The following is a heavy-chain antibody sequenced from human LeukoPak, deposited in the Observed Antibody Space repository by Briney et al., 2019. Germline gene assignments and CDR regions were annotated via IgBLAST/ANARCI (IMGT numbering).Heavy chain of an antibody. J-gene: IGHJ5*02. D-gene: IGHD2-2*01. CDR3: ARARGGYCSSTSCLNNWFDP. Sequence: SETLSLTCTVSGGSISSYYWSWIRQPPGKGLEWIGYIYYSGSTNYNPSLKSRVTISVDTSKNQFSLKLSSVTAAETAGYYCARARGGYCSSTSCLNNWFDPWGQGTLVTVSS. CDR2: IYYSGST. V-gene: IGHV4-59*01. CDR1: GGSISSYY.